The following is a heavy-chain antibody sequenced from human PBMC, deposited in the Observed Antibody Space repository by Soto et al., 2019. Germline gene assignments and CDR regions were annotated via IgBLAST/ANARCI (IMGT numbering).Heavy chain of an antibody. CDR3: ARTYVPGIAGFDP. CDR2: MSGDGKTI. D-gene: IGHD1-1*01. Sequence: VGSVRLSCAASGFTFSNYFMHWVRQVPGEGLVWVSRMSGDGKTISYADSVKGRFTISRDNAKNTLYLQMNSLRVEDTAVYYCARTYVPGIAGFDPWGQGTLVTVSS. V-gene: IGHV3-74*01. CDR1: GFTFSNYF. J-gene: IGHJ5*02.